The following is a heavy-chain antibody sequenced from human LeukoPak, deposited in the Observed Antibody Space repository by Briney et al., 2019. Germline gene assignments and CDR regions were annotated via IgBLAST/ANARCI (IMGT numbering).Heavy chain of an antibody. D-gene: IGHD4-17*01. V-gene: IGHV3-21*01. CDR2: ISSGSSAI. CDR1: GFTFTTYS. Sequence: GGSLRLSCEASGFTFTTYSMTWVRQAPGKGLEGVSIISSGSSAIFSADALKGRFTISRDDAKNLLYLDMNSPRAEDTAVYYCARGHTAVTRHFDFWGQGTLVTVSS. CDR3: ARGHTAVTRHFDF. J-gene: IGHJ4*02.